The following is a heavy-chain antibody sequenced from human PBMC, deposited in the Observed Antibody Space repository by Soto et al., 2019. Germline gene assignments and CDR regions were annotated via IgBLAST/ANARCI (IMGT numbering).Heavy chain of an antibody. Sequence: PWETLSLTCTVSGGSISSYYWSWIRQPAGKGLEWIGRIYTSGSTNYNPSLKSRVTMSVDTSKNQFSLKLSSVTAADTAVYYCARSIDYYDSSGYYYWGQGTLVTVSS. CDR3: ARSIDYYDSSGYYY. CDR1: GGSISSYY. CDR2: IYTSGST. V-gene: IGHV4-4*07. D-gene: IGHD3-22*01. J-gene: IGHJ4*02.